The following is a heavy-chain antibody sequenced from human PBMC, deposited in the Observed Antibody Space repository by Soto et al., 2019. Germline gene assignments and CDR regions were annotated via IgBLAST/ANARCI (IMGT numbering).Heavy chain of an antibody. D-gene: IGHD4-17*01. V-gene: IGHV3-20*04. J-gene: IGHJ5*01. CDR1: GLSLDEYG. CDR3: ARDHRWGYEYGDYGDS. CDR2: MHRNGNST. Sequence: EVQLVESGGGVVRPGWSLRLACVVSGLSLDEYGMSWVRQAPGKGPEWVSGMHRNGNSTGYADSVKGRFTISRDDAKNSLYLQMNSLRAEDTAFYYCARDHRWGYEYGDYGDSWGHGTLVTVSS.